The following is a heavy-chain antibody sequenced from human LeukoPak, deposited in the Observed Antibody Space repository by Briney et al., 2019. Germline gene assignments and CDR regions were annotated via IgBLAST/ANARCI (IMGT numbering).Heavy chain of an antibody. CDR3: ARTYDSSGYRPLDY. CDR2: ISGSGGST. Sequence: GGSLRLSCAASGFTFSSYGMSWVCQAPGKGLEWVSAISGSGGSTYYADSVKGRFTISRDNSKNTLYLQMNSLRAEDTAVYYCARTYDSSGYRPLDYWGQGTLVTVSS. CDR1: GFTFSSYG. D-gene: IGHD3-22*01. J-gene: IGHJ4*02. V-gene: IGHV3-23*01.